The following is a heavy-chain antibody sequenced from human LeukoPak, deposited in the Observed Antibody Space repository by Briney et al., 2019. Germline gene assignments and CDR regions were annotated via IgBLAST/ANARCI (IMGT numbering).Heavy chain of an antibody. CDR3: AKEEYSSSYDY. CDR2: ISGSGGST. V-gene: IGHV3-23*01. J-gene: IGHJ4*02. Sequence: GXSLRLSCAASGFTFSSYAMSWVRQAPGKGLEWVSGISGSGGSTKYADSVKGRFTISRDNSKNTLYLQMNSLRAEDTAVYYCAKEEYSSSYDYWGQGTLVTVSS. CDR1: GFTFSSYA. D-gene: IGHD6-6*01.